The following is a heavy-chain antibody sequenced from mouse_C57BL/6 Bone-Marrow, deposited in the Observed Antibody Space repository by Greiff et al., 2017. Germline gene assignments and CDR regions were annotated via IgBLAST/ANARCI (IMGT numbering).Heavy chain of an antibody. D-gene: IGHD1-3*01. Sequence: QVQLKESGAELVRPGASVTLSCKASGYTFTDYEMHWVKQTPVHGLEWIGAIDPETGGTAYNQKFKGKAILTADKSSITAYMGLLSLTSEDSAFYYCTRKYTPYAMDYWGQGTSVTVSS. J-gene: IGHJ4*01. CDR1: GYTFTDYE. V-gene: IGHV1-15*01. CDR2: IDPETGGT. CDR3: TRKYTPYAMDY.